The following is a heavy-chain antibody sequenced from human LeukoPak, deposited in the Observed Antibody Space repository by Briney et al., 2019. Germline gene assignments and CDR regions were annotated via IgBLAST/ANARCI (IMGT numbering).Heavy chain of an antibody. Sequence: SVKVSCKASGGTFSSYAISWVRQAPGQGLEWMGGIIPIFGTANYAQKFQGRVTITADESTSTAYMELSSLRSEDTAVYYCARERLGTRAFDYWGQGTLVAVSS. V-gene: IGHV1-69*13. D-gene: IGHD1-1*01. CDR1: GGTFSSYA. CDR2: IIPIFGTA. J-gene: IGHJ4*02. CDR3: ARERLGTRAFDY.